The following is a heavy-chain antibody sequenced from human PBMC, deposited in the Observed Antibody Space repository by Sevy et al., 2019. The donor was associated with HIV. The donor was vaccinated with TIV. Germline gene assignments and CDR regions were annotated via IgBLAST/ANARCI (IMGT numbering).Heavy chain of an antibody. CDR1: GYTLTELS. V-gene: IGHV1-24*01. D-gene: IGHD3-22*01. Sequence: ASVKVSCKVSGYTLTELSMHWVRQVPGKGLEWMGSFDHEDDETIYAQKFQGRVTMTEDTSTDTAYMELSSLRSEDTAVYYCATTKDYYENSGDPFDYWGQGTLVTVSS. CDR3: ATTKDYYENSGDPFDY. J-gene: IGHJ4*02. CDR2: FDHEDDET.